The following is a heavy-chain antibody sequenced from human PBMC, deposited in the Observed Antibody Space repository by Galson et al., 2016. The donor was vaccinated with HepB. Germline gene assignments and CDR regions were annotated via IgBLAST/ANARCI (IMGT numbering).Heavy chain of an antibody. CDR3: ARDPRKSTGWSNLLD. Sequence: SLRLSCAASGFIFTDYNMNWVRQAPGKGLEWLSSISSSSNYIYYADSVRGRFTVSRDNAKNTLYLHLDSLRGEDTAVYYLARDPRKSTGWSNLLDWGQGPLVAV. CDR2: ISSSSNYI. V-gene: IGHV3-21*01. D-gene: IGHD6-19*01. CDR1: GFIFTDYN. J-gene: IGHJ4*02.